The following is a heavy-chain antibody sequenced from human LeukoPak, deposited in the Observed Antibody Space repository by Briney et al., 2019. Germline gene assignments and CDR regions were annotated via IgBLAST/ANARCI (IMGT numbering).Heavy chain of an antibody. V-gene: IGHV4-34*01. CDR3: ARGPSIQLWHYQLWHYWYFDL. D-gene: IGHD5-18*01. CDR1: GGSFSGYY. J-gene: IGHJ2*01. Sequence: SETLSLTCAVYGGSFSGYYWSWIRQPPGKGLEWIGEINHSGSTNYNPSLKSRVTISVDTSKNQFSLKLSSVTAADTAVYYCARGPSIQLWHYQLWHYWYFDLWGRGTLVTVSS. CDR2: INHSGST.